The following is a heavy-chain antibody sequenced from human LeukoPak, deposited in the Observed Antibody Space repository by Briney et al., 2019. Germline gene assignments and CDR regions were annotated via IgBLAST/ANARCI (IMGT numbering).Heavy chain of an antibody. CDR1: GYSFTTYW. J-gene: IGHJ5*02. D-gene: IGHD3-3*01. CDR2: IYPDDSDT. V-gene: IGHV5-51*01. Sequence: GESLKISCKASGYSFTTYWIAWVRQMPGKGLEWMGIIYPDDSDTRYSPPFQGQVTISADKSISTAYLQWSSLKASDTAMYYCARRSIFGVGSLFDPWGQGTLVTVSS. CDR3: ARRSIFGVGSLFDP.